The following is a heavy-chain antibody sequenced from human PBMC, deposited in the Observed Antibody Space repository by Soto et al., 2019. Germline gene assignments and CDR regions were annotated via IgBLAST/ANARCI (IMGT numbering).Heavy chain of an antibody. CDR2: TWNDGSNK. V-gene: IGHV3-33*01. CDR1: GFTFSTYG. Sequence: QVQLVESGGGVVQPGRSLRLSCVASGFTFSTYGMHWVRQAPGKGLEWVAMTWNDGSNKYYADSVKDRFTISRDNSKNTLYLQMNSLRDEDSAAYYCTTELNDMQAFDIWGRGTMVTVSS. D-gene: IGHD1-1*01. J-gene: IGHJ3*02. CDR3: TTELNDMQAFDI.